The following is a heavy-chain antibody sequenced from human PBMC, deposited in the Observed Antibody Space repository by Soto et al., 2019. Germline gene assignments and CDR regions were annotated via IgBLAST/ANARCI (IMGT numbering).Heavy chain of an antibody. J-gene: IGHJ4*02. V-gene: IGHV3-23*01. D-gene: IGHD6-19*01. Sequence: EVQLLESGGGLVQPGGSLRLSCAASGFTFNSYAMSWVRQAPGKGLEWVSGISGSGGSTFYADSVKGRLTISRDNSKNTLYLLNNSPGVDDTAVYYCAKATRAIAVAGSYDYWGQGTLVTVSS. CDR3: AKATRAIAVAGSYDY. CDR2: ISGSGGST. CDR1: GFTFNSYA.